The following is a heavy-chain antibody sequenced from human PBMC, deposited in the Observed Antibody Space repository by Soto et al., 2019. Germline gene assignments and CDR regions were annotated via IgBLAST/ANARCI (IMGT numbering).Heavy chain of an antibody. CDR3: ARDRGGIRYYYGMDV. Sequence: ASVKVSCKASGYAFTSYYMHWVRQAPGQGLEWMGIINPSGGSTSYAQKFQGRVTMTRDTSTSTVYMELRSLRSEDTAVYFCARDRGGIRYYYGMDVWGQGTTVTISS. CDR2: INPSGGST. CDR1: GYAFTSYY. D-gene: IGHD3-16*01. J-gene: IGHJ6*02. V-gene: IGHV1-46*01.